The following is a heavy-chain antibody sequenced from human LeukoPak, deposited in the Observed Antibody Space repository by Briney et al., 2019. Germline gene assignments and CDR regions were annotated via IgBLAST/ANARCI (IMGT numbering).Heavy chain of an antibody. CDR3: ARDPVVVVPAAINYMDV. CDR1: GFTFSSYE. D-gene: IGHD2-2*01. CDR2: ISGSGSSI. V-gene: IGHV3-48*03. Sequence: GGSLRLSCAASGFTFSSYEMNWVRQAPGKGLEWVSYISGSGSSIYYADSVKGRFTISRDNSKNTLYLQMNSLRAEDTAVYYCARDPVVVVPAAINYMDVWGKGTTVTVSS. J-gene: IGHJ6*03.